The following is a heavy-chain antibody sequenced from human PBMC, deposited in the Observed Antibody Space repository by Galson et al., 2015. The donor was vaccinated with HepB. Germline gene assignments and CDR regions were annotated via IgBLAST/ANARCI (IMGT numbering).Heavy chain of an antibody. Sequence: SLRLSCAASGFTFSSYAMSWVHQAPGKGLEWVSAISGSGGSTYYADSVKGRFTISRDNSKNTLYLQMNSLRAEDTAVYYCAKGRYYGSGSPHGYWGQGTLVTVSS. CDR2: ISGSGGST. V-gene: IGHV3-23*01. D-gene: IGHD3-10*01. CDR3: AKGRYYGSGSPHGY. CDR1: GFTFSSYA. J-gene: IGHJ4*02.